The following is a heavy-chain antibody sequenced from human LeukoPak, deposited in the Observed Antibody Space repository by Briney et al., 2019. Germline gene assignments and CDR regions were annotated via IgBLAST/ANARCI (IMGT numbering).Heavy chain of an antibody. CDR1: GGTFSSYA. V-gene: IGHV1-18*01. Sequence: ASVKVSCKASGGTFSSYAISWVRQAPGQGLVWMGWISTYDGHTLYAQKFQGRVTMTIDTSTNTAYMELRGLTSDDTAVYYCARAPPGMASGLVDSWGQGTLVTVSS. J-gene: IGHJ4*02. CDR2: ISTYDGHT. CDR3: ARAPPGMASGLVDS. D-gene: IGHD1-1*01.